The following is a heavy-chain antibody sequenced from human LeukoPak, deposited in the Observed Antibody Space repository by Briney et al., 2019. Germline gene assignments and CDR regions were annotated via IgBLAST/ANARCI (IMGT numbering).Heavy chain of an antibody. Sequence: GGSLRLSCAASGFTFSTYSMNWVRQAPGKGLEWVSYISSSTISYADSVKGRFTISRDNAKNSLYLQMNSLRDEDTAMYYCVRDHDYAFDYWGQGSLVTVSS. J-gene: IGHJ4*02. CDR2: ISSSTI. V-gene: IGHV3-48*02. D-gene: IGHD4-17*01. CDR3: VRDHDYAFDY. CDR1: GFTFSTYS.